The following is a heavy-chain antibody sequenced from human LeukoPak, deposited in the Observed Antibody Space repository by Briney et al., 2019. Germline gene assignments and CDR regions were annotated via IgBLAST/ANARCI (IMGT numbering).Heavy chain of an antibody. J-gene: IGHJ3*02. Sequence: GGSLRLSCAASGFTFSSYAMHWVRQAPGKGLEWVAVISYDGSNKYYADSVKGRFTISRDNSKNTLYLQMNSLRAEDTAVYYCARDRGYSSGPDAFDIWGQGTMVTVSS. CDR1: GFTFSSYA. CDR2: ISYDGSNK. V-gene: IGHV3-30-3*01. D-gene: IGHD6-19*01. CDR3: ARDRGYSSGPDAFDI.